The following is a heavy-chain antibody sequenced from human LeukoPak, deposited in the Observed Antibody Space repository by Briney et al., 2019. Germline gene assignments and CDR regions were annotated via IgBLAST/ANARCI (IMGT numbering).Heavy chain of an antibody. CDR3: ARGGSSWYRGTPVNWFDP. D-gene: IGHD6-13*01. Sequence: GGSLRLSCAASGFTFSSYSMNWVRQAPGEGLEWVSYISSSSSTMYYADSVKGRFTISRDNAKNSLYLQMNSLRDEDTAVYYCARGGSSWYRGTPVNWFDPWGQGTLVTVSS. CDR1: GFTFSSYS. V-gene: IGHV3-48*02. J-gene: IGHJ5*02. CDR2: ISSSSSTM.